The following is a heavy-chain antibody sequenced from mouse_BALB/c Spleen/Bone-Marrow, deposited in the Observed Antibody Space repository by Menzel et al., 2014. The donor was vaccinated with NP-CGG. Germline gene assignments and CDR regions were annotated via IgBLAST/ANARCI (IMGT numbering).Heavy chain of an antibody. Sequence: EVKLEESGGGLVQPGGSLKLSCAASGFDFSRYWMSWVRQAPGKGLEWIGEINADSSTINYTPSLKDKFIISRDNAKNTLYLQMSKVRSEDTALYYCASLHYYGFFAYWGQRTLVTVSA. D-gene: IGHD1-2*01. CDR1: GFDFSRYW. CDR3: ASLHYYGFFAY. V-gene: IGHV4-1*02. CDR2: INADSSTI. J-gene: IGHJ3*01.